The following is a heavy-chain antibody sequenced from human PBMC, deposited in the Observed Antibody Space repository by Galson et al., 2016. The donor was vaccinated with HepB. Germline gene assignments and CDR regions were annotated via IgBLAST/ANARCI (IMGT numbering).Heavy chain of an antibody. CDR1: GGTFTSYA. V-gene: IGHV1-69*04. D-gene: IGHD3-3*01. J-gene: IGHJ6*02. Sequence: SVKVSCKASGGTFTSYAFNWVRQAPGQGLEWMGRIIPVLGIANCEQKFQGRVTITADKSTSTAYMELSSLRSEDTAVYYCARIQNYYDSSSGFYTENYDYYGMDVWGQGTAVTVSS. CDR2: IIPVLGIA. CDR3: ARIQNYYDSSSGFYTENYDYYGMDV.